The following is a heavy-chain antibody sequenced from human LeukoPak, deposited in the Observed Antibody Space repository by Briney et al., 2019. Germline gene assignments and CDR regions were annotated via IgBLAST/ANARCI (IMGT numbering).Heavy chain of an antibody. CDR1: GFTFSSYA. J-gene: IGHJ4*02. D-gene: IGHD2-15*01. CDR3: ATPGGSEAGC. V-gene: IGHV3-23*01. CDR2: ITSSGSNV. Sequence: PGGSLRLSCAASGFTFSSYAMTWVRQAPGKGLEWVSSITSSGSNVYYADSVKGRFTISRDNSKNTLYLQMNSLRAEDTAVYYCATPGGSEAGCWGQGTLVTVSS.